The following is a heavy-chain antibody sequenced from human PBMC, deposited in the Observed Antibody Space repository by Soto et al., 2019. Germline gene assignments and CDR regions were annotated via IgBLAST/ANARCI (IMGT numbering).Heavy chain of an antibody. J-gene: IGHJ5*02. CDR1: GYTFTGYY. D-gene: IGHD2-8*01. CDR2: INPNSGGT. CDR3: ARDIVLMVYAIPYNWFDP. V-gene: IGHV1-2*02. Sequence: ASVKVSCKASGYTFTGYYMHWVRQAPGQGLEWMGWINPNSGGTNYAQKFQGRVTMTRDTSISTAYMELRRLRSDDTAVYYCARDIVLMVYAIPYNWFDPWGQGTLVTVSS.